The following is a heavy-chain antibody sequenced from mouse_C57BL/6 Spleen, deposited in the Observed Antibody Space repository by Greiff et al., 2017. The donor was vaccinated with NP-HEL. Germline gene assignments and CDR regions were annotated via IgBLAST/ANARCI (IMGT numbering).Heavy chain of an antibody. CDR1: GYTFTSYW. CDR3: ARSPSDGYYGRSAMDY. CDR2: IDPSDSYT. J-gene: IGHJ4*01. D-gene: IGHD2-3*01. V-gene: IGHV1-59*01. Sequence: QVQLKQPGAELVRPGTSVKLSCKASGYTFTSYWMHWVKQRPGQGLEWIGVIDPSDSYTNYNQKFKGKATLTVDTSSSTAYMQLSSLTSEDSAVYYCARSPSDGYYGRSAMDYWGQGTSVTVSS.